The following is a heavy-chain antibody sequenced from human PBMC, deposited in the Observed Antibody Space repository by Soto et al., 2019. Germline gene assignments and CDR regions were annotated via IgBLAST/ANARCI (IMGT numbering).Heavy chain of an antibody. CDR1: GFTFSTYA. CDR2: ISGSGDST. J-gene: IGHJ4*02. D-gene: IGHD6-19*01. CDR3: AKERSSGWSFDY. Sequence: EVQLLESGGGLVQPGGSLRLSCAASGFTFSTYAMNWVRQAPGKGLEWVSGISGSGDSTYYADSVKGRFTVSRDNSKNTLDLQMNRLRAEDTAVFYCAKERSSGWSFDYWGQGTLVTVSS. V-gene: IGHV3-23*01.